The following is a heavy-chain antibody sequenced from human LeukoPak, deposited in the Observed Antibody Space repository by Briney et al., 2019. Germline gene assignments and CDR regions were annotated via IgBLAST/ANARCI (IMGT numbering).Heavy chain of an antibody. V-gene: IGHV4-39*01. Sequence: SETLSLTCTVSSGSISSSSYYWGWIRQPPGKGLEWSGSIYYSGSTYYNPSLKSRITISVDTSKNQFSLKLGSVSAADTAVYYCARIADYGSGSYYDYWGQGTLVTVSS. D-gene: IGHD3-10*01. J-gene: IGHJ4*02. CDR1: SGSISSSSYY. CDR3: ARIADYGSGSYYDY. CDR2: IYYSGST.